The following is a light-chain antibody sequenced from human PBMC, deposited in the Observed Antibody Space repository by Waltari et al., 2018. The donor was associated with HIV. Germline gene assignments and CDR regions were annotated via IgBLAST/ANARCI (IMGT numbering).Light chain of an antibody. V-gene: IGKV1-39*01. CDR3: QQSFSLPLT. J-gene: IGKJ4*01. CDR1: QHINLY. CDR2: AAS. Sequence: DVQITQSPSSLSASIGDCVSINCPTSQHINLYLNWYQQKPGKAPSLLIFAASTLHTEVPSRFRAADSGTTCSLAISSLQVDDLSTYYCQQSFSLPLTFGAGTKVEI.